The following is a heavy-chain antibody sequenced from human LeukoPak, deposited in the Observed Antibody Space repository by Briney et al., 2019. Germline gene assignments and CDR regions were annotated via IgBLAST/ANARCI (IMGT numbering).Heavy chain of an antibody. CDR2: INHSGSA. Sequence: PSETLSLTCAVYGGPFSGYYWSWIRQPPGKGLEWIGEINHSGSANYNPSLKSRVTISVDMSKNQFSLKLSSATAADTAVYYCARARGDYYDSSGYYSAFDYWGQGTLVTVS. CDR3: ARARGDYYDSSGYYSAFDY. D-gene: IGHD3-22*01. V-gene: IGHV4-34*01. CDR1: GGPFSGYY. J-gene: IGHJ4*02.